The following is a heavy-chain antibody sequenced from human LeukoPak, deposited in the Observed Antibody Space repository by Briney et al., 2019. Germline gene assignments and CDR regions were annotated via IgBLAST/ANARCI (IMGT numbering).Heavy chain of an antibody. J-gene: IGHJ2*01. Sequence: PGGSLRLSCAASGFTVSSNYMSWVRQAPGKGLEWVSVIYSGGSTYYADSVKGRFTISRDNSKNTLYLRMNSLRAEDTAVYYCARDSGGSSWPYWYFDLWGRGTLVTVSS. CDR2: IYSGGST. V-gene: IGHV3-53*01. CDR1: GFTVSSNY. D-gene: IGHD6-13*01. CDR3: ARDSGGSSWPYWYFDL.